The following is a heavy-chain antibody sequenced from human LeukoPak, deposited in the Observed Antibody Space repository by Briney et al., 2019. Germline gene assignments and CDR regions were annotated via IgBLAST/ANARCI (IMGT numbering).Heavy chain of an antibody. Sequence: YWSWVRQRPGKGLECVSVIYSRGGTYYTDSVQGRFTISRDASKNTLFLQMNSLRADDTAVYYCARKTDSSGSGDYWGQGTLVTVSS. J-gene: IGHJ4*02. CDR2: IYSRGGT. V-gene: IGHV3-53*01. CDR3: ARKTDSSGSGDY. CDR1: Y. D-gene: IGHD3-22*01.